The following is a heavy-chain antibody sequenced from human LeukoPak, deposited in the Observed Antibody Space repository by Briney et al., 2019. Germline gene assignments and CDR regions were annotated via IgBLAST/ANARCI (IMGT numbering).Heavy chain of an antibody. CDR1: GGTFSSYT. V-gene: IGHV1-2*02. CDR2: INPNSGGT. Sequence: ASVKVSCKASGGTFSSYTISWVRQAPGQGLEWMGWINPNSGGTNYAQKFQGRVTMTRDTSISTAYMELSRLRSDDTAVYYCARVGSRIVGATKILDYWGQGTLVTVSS. CDR3: ARVGSRIVGATKILDY. D-gene: IGHD1-26*01. J-gene: IGHJ4*02.